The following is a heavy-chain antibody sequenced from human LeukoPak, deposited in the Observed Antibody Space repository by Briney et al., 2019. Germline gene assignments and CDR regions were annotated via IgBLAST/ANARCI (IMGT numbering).Heavy chain of an antibody. CDR3: ARDSGMQLCDY. J-gene: IGHJ4*02. CDR2: IYTSGST. CDR1: GGSISSGSYY. V-gene: IGHV4-61*02. D-gene: IGHD5-18*01. Sequence: SETLSLTCTVSGGSISSGSYYWRWIRQPAGKGLEWIGRIYTSGSTNYNPSLKSRVTISVDTSKNQFSLKLSSVTAADTAVYYCARDSGMQLCDYWGQGTLVTVSS.